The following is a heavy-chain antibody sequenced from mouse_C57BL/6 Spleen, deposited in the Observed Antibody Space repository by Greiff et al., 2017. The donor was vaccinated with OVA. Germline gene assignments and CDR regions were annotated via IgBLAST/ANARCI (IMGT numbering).Heavy chain of an antibody. J-gene: IGHJ3*01. CDR1: GYTFTDYN. V-gene: IGHV1-18*01. D-gene: IGHD2-3*01. CDR2: INPNNGGT. CDR3: ALHDGYYGGFAY. Sequence: VQLKQSGPELVKPGASVKIPCKASGYTFTDYNMDWVKQSHGKSLEWIGDINPNNGGTIYNQKFKGKATLTVDKSSSTAYMELRSLTSEDTAVYYCALHDGYYGGFAYWGQGTLVTVSA.